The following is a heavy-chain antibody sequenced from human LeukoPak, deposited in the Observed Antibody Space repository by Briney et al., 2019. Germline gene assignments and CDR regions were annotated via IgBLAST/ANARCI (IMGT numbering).Heavy chain of an antibody. CDR2: ISGSGGST. D-gene: IGHD6-19*01. CDR1: GFTFSSYA. CDR3: AKTLKYSSGRTDAFDI. V-gene: IGHV3-23*01. Sequence: GGSLRLSCAASGFTFSSYAMSWVRQAPGKGLERVSAISGSGGSTYYADSVKGRFTISRDNSKNTLYLQMNSLRAEDTAVYYCAKTLKYSSGRTDAFDIWGQGTMVTVSS. J-gene: IGHJ3*02.